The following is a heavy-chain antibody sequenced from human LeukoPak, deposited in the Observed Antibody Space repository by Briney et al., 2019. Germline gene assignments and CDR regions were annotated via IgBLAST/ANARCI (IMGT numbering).Heavy chain of an antibody. CDR2: ISSSSSYI. Sequence: AGGSLRLSCAASGFTFSSYSMNWVRLAPGKGLEWVSSISSSSSYIYYADSVKGRFTISRDNAKNSLYLQMNSLRAEDTAVYYCARHLEYSSSSGLGNWGQGTLVTVSS. CDR3: ARHLEYSSSSGLGN. J-gene: IGHJ4*02. D-gene: IGHD6-6*01. CDR1: GFTFSSYS. V-gene: IGHV3-21*01.